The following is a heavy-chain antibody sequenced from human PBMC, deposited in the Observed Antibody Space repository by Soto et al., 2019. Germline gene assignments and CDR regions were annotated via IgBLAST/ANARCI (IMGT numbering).Heavy chain of an antibody. Sequence: ASVKVSCKASGYTFTSYGISWVRQAPGQGLEWMGLISAYNGNTNYAQKLQGRVTMTTDTSTSTAYMELRSLRSDDTAVYYCARGGFWNYASPGRRLKPKTPYDYWGQGTLVTVSS. J-gene: IGHJ4*02. D-gene: IGHD1-7*01. V-gene: IGHV1-18*01. CDR2: ISAYNGNT. CDR3: ARGGFWNYASPGRRLKPKTPYDY. CDR1: GYTFTSYG.